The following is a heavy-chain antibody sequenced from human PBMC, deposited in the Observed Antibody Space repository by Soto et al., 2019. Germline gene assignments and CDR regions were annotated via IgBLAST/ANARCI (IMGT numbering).Heavy chain of an antibody. CDR3: AREGASGSHIGY. CDR2: IIPIFGTA. V-gene: IGHV1-69*01. D-gene: IGHD3-22*01. CDR1: GGTFSSYA. Sequence: QVQLVQSGAEVKKPGSSVKVSCKASGGTFSSYAISWVRQAPGQGLEWMGGIIPIFGTANYAQKFQGRVTMTAVESTSTAYMELSSLRSEDTAVYYCAREGASGSHIGYWGQGTLVTVSS. J-gene: IGHJ4*02.